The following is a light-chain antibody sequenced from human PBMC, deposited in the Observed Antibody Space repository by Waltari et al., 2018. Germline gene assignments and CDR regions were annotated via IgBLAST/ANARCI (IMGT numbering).Light chain of an antibody. V-gene: IGKV1-39*01. CDR3: MQTLQTPYT. CDR1: QGISSY. CDR2: AAS. J-gene: IGKJ2*01. Sequence: DIQMTQSPSSLSASVGERVTITCRASQGISSYLNWYQQKPGKAPKVLIYAASSLQSGVPDRFSGSGSGTDFTLKISRVEAEDVGVYYCMQTLQTPYTFGQGTKLEIK.